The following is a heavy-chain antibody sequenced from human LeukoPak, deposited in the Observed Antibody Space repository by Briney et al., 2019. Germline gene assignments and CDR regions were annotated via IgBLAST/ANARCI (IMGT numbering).Heavy chain of an antibody. V-gene: IGHV4-4*07. D-gene: IGHD4-17*01. CDR2: IYTSGST. CDR1: GGSISSYY. CDR3: ARVGHDYGDYYYYYMDV. J-gene: IGHJ6*03. Sequence: PSETLSLTCTVSGGSISSYYWSWLRQPAGKGLEWIGRIYTSGSTNYNPSLKSRVTTSVDTSKNQFSLKLSSVTAADTAVYYCARVGHDYGDYYYYYMDVWGKGTTVTVSS.